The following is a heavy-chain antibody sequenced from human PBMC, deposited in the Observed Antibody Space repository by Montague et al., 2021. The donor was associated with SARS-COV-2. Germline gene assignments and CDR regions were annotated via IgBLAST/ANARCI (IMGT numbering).Heavy chain of an antibody. D-gene: IGHD2-2*02. J-gene: IGHJ5*02. CDR1: GGSISSSDYY. CDR3: ARRHLCRSPSCYTVGYNWFDP. Sequence: SETLSLTCIVSGGSISSSDYYWGWIRQPPGKGLEWIGSIYYSRRTYYNPSLKSRLTMSVNTSKNQFSLKLNFVTTTDTAVYYCARRHLCRSPSCYTVGYNWFDPWGQGTLVTVSS. V-gene: IGHV4-39*01. CDR2: IYYSRRT.